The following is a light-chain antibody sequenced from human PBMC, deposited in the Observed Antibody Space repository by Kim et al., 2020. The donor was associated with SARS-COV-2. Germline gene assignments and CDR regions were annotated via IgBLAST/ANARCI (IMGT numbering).Light chain of an antibody. V-gene: IGLV6-57*04. J-gene: IGLJ3*02. CDR3: QSYDSSNHNRM. Sequence: NFMLTQPHSVSDSPGKTVTISCTRSSGSIASNYVQWYQQRPGSAPTTVIYEDNQRPSGVPDRFSGSIDSSSNSASLTISGLKTEDEADYYCQSYDSSNHNRMFGGGTQLTV. CDR1: SGSIASNY. CDR2: EDN.